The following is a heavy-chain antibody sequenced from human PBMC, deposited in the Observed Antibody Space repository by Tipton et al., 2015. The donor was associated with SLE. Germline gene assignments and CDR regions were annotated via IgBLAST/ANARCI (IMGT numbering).Heavy chain of an antibody. Sequence: GLVKPSETLSLTCSVSGVSISSTNYHWGWVRQPPGKGLEWIGSIFYGGYTSYNPSLKSRVTMSVDPSKNQFSLKLSSVTAADTAVYYCARPLRSPGWYFDLWGRGTLVTVSS. J-gene: IGHJ2*01. D-gene: IGHD5-12*01. CDR3: ARPLRSPGWYFDL. CDR1: GVSISSTNYH. CDR2: IFYGGYT. V-gene: IGHV4-39*07.